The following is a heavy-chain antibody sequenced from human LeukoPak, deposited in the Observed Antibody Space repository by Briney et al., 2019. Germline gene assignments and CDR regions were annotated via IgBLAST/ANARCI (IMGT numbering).Heavy chain of an antibody. V-gene: IGHV4-30-2*01. CDR2: IYHSGST. CDR3: ARGPTDYYSRDPNWFDP. J-gene: IGHJ5*02. Sequence: SETLSLTCTVSGGSISSGGYYWSWIRQPPGKGLEWIGYIYHSGSTYYNPSLKSRVTMSLDTSKNQFSLKVSSVTAADTAVYFCARGPTDYYSRDPNWFDPWGQGTLVTVSS. D-gene: IGHD3-22*01. CDR1: GGSISSGGYY.